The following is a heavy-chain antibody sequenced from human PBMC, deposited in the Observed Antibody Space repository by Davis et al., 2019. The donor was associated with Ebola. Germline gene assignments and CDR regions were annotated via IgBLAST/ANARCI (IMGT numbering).Heavy chain of an antibody. J-gene: IGHJ5*02. CDR2: IIPIFGTA. CDR3: ARGLGDFWSGHNWFDP. D-gene: IGHD3-3*01. CDR1: GYTFTSYY. V-gene: IGHV1-69*13. Sequence: SVKVSCKASGYTFTSYYMHWVRQAPGQGLEWMGGIIPIFGTANYAQKFQGRVTITADESTSTAYMELSSLRSEDTAVYYCARGLGDFWSGHNWFDPWGQGTLVTVSS.